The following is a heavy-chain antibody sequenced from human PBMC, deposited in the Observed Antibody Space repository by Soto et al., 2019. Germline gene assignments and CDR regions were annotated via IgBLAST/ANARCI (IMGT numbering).Heavy chain of an antibody. CDR1: GYTFTGYY. D-gene: IGHD3-3*01. CDR2: INPNSGGT. J-gene: IGHJ3*02. Sequence: EQLVQSGAEVKKPGASVKVSCKASGYTFTGYYMHWVRQAPGQGLEWMGWINPNSGGTNYAQKFQGWVTMTRDTSISTAYMELSRLRSDDTAVYYCARGRRITIFGVVIDDAFDIWGQGTMVTVSS. V-gene: IGHV1-2*04. CDR3: ARGRRITIFGVVIDDAFDI.